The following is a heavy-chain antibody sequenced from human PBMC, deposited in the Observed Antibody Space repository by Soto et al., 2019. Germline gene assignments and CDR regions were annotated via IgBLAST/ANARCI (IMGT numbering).Heavy chain of an antibody. V-gene: IGHV4-59*02. D-gene: IGHD5-18*01. CDR1: RGSVSGHD. J-gene: IGHJ3*01. Sequence: SDTRSLACSVSRGSVSGHDWAWIRQSPGQGLEWLAHMFYSGSEGIKTNPSLKSRVSISVVTSTNHISLRLTSVTAAHTAVYHCGRAFYDSSGAGVDSDLGGRRTRVTVSS. CDR3: GRAFYDSSGAGVDSDL. CDR2: MFYSGSEGI.